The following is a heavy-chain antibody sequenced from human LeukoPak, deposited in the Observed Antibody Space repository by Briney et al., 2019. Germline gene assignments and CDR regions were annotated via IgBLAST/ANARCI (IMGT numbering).Heavy chain of an antibody. D-gene: IGHD4-11*01. Sequence: GESLKISCKGSGYSFTSYWIGWVRQMPGKGLESMGIIYPGDSDTRYSPSFQGQVTISADKSISTAYLQRSSLKASDTAVYYCARVTVTTNYYYYMDVWGKGTTVTVSS. CDR1: GYSFTSYW. CDR2: IYPGDSDT. CDR3: ARVTVTTNYYYYMDV. V-gene: IGHV5-51*01. J-gene: IGHJ6*03.